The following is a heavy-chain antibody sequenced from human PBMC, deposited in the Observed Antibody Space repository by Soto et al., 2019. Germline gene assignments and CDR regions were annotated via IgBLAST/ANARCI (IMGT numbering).Heavy chain of an antibody. D-gene: IGHD3-10*01. CDR3: ARGFPSMAYYGEYYFDK. CDR2: IYSGGST. Sequence: EVQMVESGGGLIQPGGSLRLSCAAFGFTVSSNYMTWVRQAPGKGLEWVSVIYSGGSTYYADSVKGRFTLSRDNSRNTLYLQMNSLRAEDTAVYYCARGFPSMAYYGEYYFDKWGQGTLVTVSS. J-gene: IGHJ4*02. CDR1: GFTVSSNY. V-gene: IGHV3-53*01.